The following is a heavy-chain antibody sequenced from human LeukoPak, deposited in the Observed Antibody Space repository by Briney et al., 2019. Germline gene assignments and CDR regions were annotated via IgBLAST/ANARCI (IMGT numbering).Heavy chain of an antibody. CDR3: AREDAYCGGDCPLDY. D-gene: IGHD2-21*02. CDR1: GYTFTGYY. CDR2: INPNSGGT. J-gene: IGHJ4*02. V-gene: IGHV1-2*04. Sequence: ASVKVSCKASGYTFTGYYMHWVRQAPGQGLEWMGWINPNSGGTNYAQKFQGWVTMTGDTSISTAYMELSRLRSDDTAVYYCAREDAYCGGDCPLDYWGQGTLVTVSS.